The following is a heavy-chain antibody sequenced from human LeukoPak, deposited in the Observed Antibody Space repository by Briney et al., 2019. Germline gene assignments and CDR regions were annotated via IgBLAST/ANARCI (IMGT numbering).Heavy chain of an antibody. CDR2: IYYSGST. V-gene: IGHV4-59*08. Sequence: SETLSLTCTVSGGSISNYYWSWIRQPPGKGLEWIGYIYYSGSTKYNPSLKSRVTISVDTSKNQFSLKLSSVTAADTAVYYCARLLPAADYYFDYWGQGTLVTVSS. J-gene: IGHJ4*02. CDR3: ARLLPAADYYFDY. D-gene: IGHD2-2*01. CDR1: GGSISNYY.